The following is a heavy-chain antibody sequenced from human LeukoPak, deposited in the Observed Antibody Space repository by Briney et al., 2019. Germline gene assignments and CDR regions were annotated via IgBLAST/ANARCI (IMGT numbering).Heavy chain of an antibody. CDR3: ARTTEEYYGSGKSRKYYSYYYYMDV. CDR1: GGSIRSYH. Sequence: SETLSRTCTVSGGSIRSYHWSWIRQPPGKRLEWIGYIYDSGSTNYNPSLKSRVTISVDRTKNHFSLKLSSVTAADTAAYYCARTTEEYYGSGKSRKYYSYYYYMDVWGKGTTVTVSS. J-gene: IGHJ6*03. V-gene: IGHV4-59*01. D-gene: IGHD3-10*01. CDR2: IYDSGST.